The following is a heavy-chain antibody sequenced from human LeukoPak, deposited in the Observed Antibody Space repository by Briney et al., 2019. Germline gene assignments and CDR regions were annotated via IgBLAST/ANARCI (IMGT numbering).Heavy chain of an antibody. D-gene: IGHD1-26*01. CDR2: FDPEDGET. CDR3: ARGVDLLGLYYFDY. Sequence: ASVKVSCKVSGYTLTELSMHWVRQAPGKGLEWMGGFDPEDGETIYAQKFQGRVTMTEDTSTDTAYMELSSLRSEDTAVYYCARGVDLLGLYYFDYWGQGTLVSVSS. CDR1: GYTLTELS. V-gene: IGHV1-24*01. J-gene: IGHJ4*02.